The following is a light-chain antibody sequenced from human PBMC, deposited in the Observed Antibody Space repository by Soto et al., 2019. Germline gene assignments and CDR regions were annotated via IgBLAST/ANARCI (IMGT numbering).Light chain of an antibody. Sequence: QSALTQPPSVSGAPGQRVTISCTGSSSNIGTGYDVHWYQQLPGTAPKLLIYGNSNRPSGVPDRVSGSKSGTSASLAITGLQAEDEADYYCQSYDSSLSGLVVFGGGTKLTVL. V-gene: IGLV1-40*01. CDR3: QSYDSSLSGLVV. J-gene: IGLJ2*01. CDR1: SSNIGTGYD. CDR2: GNS.